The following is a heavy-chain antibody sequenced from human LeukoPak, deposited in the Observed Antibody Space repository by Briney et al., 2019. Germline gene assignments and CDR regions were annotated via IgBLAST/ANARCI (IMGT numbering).Heavy chain of an antibody. CDR3: ARQRFDYGYGMDV. V-gene: IGHV5-10-1*01. CDR1: GYSFTSYW. J-gene: IGHJ6*02. D-gene: IGHD3-16*01. CDR2: IDPSDSYI. Sequence: HGESLKISCKGSGYSFTSYWISWVRQLPGKGLEWMGRIDPSDSYINYSPSFQGHVTISADKSISTAYLQWSSLKASGTAMYYCARQRFDYGYGMDVWGQGTTVTVSS.